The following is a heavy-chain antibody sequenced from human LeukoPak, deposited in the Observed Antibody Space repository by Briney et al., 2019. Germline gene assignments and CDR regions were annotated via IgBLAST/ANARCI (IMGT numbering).Heavy chain of an antibody. D-gene: IGHD2-2*02. CDR1: GYTFTSYA. CDR2: INTNTGNP. V-gene: IGHV7-4-1*02. J-gene: IGHJ4*02. CDR3: ARGVRYCSSTSCYNFDY. Sequence: ASVKVSCKASGYTFTSYAMNWVRQAPGQGLEWMGWINTNTGNPTYAQGFTGRFVFSLDTSVSTAYLQISSLKAEDTAVYYCARGVRYCSSTSCYNFDYWGQGTLVTVSS.